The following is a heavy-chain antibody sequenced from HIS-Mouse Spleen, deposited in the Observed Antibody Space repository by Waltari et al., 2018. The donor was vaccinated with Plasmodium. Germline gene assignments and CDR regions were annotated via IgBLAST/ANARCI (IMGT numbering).Heavy chain of an antibody. Sequence: VQLQQWGAGPFKPSETLSLTCASSGGPSSGSSWSGSRQPPGKGLDWVGEINHSGSTNYNPSLKSRVTISVDTSKNQFSLKLSSVTAADTAVYYCARGLRGHYWYFDLWGRGTLVTVSS. J-gene: IGHJ2*01. V-gene: IGHV4-34*01. CDR1: GGPSSGSS. CDR2: INHSGST. D-gene: IGHD3-10*01. CDR3: ARGLRGHYWYFDL.